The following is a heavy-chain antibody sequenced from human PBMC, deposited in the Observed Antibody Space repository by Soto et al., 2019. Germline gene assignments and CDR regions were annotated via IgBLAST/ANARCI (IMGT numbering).Heavy chain of an antibody. CDR2: ISYDGSNK. CDR3: AKERMSSGWYIREGSNWFDP. Sequence: GGSLRLSCAASGFTFSSYGMHWVRQAPGKGLGWVAVISYDGSNKYYADSVKGRFTISRDNSKNTLYLQMNSLRAEDTAVYYCAKERMSSGWYIREGSNWFDP. D-gene: IGHD6-19*01. J-gene: IGHJ5*02. V-gene: IGHV3-30*18. CDR1: GFTFSSYG.